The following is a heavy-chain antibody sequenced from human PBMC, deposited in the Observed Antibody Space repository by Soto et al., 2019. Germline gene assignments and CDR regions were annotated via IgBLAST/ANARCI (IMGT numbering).Heavy chain of an antibody. D-gene: IGHD3-16*01. V-gene: IGHV3-48*03. CDR2: ISGSGTT. CDR1: GYTFNSHE. J-gene: IGHJ4*02. CDR3: ARGGIH. Sequence: GGLRLSCVASGYTFNSHEMNWVRQAPGKGLEWISSISGSGTTNYAESVKGRFTISRDNAHKSLFLEMKDLRVEDTAVYYCARGGIHWGQGTLVTVSS.